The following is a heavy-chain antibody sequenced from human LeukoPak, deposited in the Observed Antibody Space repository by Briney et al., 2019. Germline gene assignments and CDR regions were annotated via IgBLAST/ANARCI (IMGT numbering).Heavy chain of an antibody. J-gene: IGHJ4*02. D-gene: IGHD1-26*01. CDR2: ILTSGTT. Sequence: SETLSLTCTVSGASISSYRWSWVRQPPGKGLEWIGYILTSGTTNYNPSLKSRLTISVDTSKNQFTLRLSSVTAADTAVYYCARLRVSGSYLYYFDYWGQGTLVTVSS. V-gene: IGHV4-4*09. CDR3: ARLRVSGSYLYYFDY. CDR1: GASISSYR.